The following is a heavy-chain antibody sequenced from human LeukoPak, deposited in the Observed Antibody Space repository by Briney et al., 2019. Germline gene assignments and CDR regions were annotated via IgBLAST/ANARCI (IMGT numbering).Heavy chain of an antibody. CDR3: AKGPAFYYDSSGSYFDF. D-gene: IGHD3-22*01. V-gene: IGHV3-23*01. CDR2: SSGSGGST. J-gene: IGHJ4*02. CDR1: KFTFSSYA. Sequence: SGGSLRLSCAASKFTFSSYAMTWVRQAPGKGLEWVSASSGSGGSTYYADSVKGRSTISRDNSKNTLYLQMNSLRAEDTAVYYCAKGPAFYYDSSGSYFDFWGQGTLVTVSS.